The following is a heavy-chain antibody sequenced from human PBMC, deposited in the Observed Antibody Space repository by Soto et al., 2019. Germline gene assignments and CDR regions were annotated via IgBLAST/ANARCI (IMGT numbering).Heavy chain of an antibody. D-gene: IGHD4-17*01. CDR2: IYYSGST. J-gene: IGHJ4*02. Sequence: SETLSLTCTVSGGSISSYYWSWIRQPPGKGLEWIGYIYYSGSTNYNPSLKSRVTISVDTSKNQFSLKLSSVTAADTAVYYCARHAGFADYRYFDYWGQGTLVTVSS. V-gene: IGHV4-59*08. CDR1: GGSISSYY. CDR3: ARHAGFADYRYFDY.